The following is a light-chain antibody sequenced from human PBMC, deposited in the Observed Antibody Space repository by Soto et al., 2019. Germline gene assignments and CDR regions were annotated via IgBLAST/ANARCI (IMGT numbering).Light chain of an antibody. Sequence: EIVLTQSPGTLPLSPGERTTLSCRASQSVSNNYLAWYQQKPGQAPRLPINAASNRTAGIPDRFSGSGSGSDFTLTISRLEPEDFAVYYCQQYGASPWTVGQGSKVEIK. CDR1: QSVSNNY. V-gene: IGKV3-20*01. CDR3: QQYGASPWT. J-gene: IGKJ1*01. CDR2: AAS.